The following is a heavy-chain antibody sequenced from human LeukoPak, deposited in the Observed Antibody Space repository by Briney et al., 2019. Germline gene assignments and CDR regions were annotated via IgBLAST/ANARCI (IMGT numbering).Heavy chain of an antibody. CDR2: IYYSGST. D-gene: IGHD6-13*01. J-gene: IGHJ4*02. Sequence: SETLSLTCTVSGGSISSSSYYWGWIRQPPGKGLEWIGSIYYSGSTYYNPSLKSRVTISVDTSENQFSLKLSSVTAADTAVYYCAGSSSSWYQVYWGQGTLVTVSS. CDR3: AGSSSSWYQVY. V-gene: IGHV4-39*01. CDR1: GGSISSSSYY.